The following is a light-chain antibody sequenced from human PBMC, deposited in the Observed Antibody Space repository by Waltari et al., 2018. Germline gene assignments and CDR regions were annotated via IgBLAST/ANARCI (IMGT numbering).Light chain of an antibody. CDR3: SSYTTNKTPG. J-gene: IGLJ2*01. CDR1: SSDIGGYDY. CDR2: DVT. Sequence: QPALTQPASVSGSPGQSITISCTGSSSDIGGYDYVSWYQQHPGKAPKLIIYDVTKRPSGISSRVSGSKSGNTASLTIAGLQAEDVADYYCSSYTTNKTPGFGGGTKVTVL. V-gene: IGLV2-14*03.